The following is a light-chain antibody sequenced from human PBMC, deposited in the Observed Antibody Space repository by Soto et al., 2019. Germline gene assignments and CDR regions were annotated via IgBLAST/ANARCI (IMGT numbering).Light chain of an antibody. J-gene: IGLJ3*02. CDR1: SSNIGSTT. CDR3: AAWDDSLNGVV. Sequence: QSVLTQPPSASGTPGQRVTIACYGSSSNIGSTTVKWYQQLPGTAPKPLIYNNNQRPSEVPDRFSGSKSGTSSSRASSGLQSEDEADYYCAAWDDSLNGVVFGGGSKVTV. V-gene: IGLV1-44*01. CDR2: NNN.